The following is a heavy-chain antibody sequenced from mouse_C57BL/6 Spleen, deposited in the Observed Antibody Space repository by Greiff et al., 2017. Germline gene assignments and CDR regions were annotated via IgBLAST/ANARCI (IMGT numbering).Heavy chain of an antibody. CDR1: GYTFTSYG. V-gene: IGHV1-81*01. D-gene: IGHD1-1*01. J-gene: IGHJ1*03. CDR3: ARDLDYGSSSGYFDV. CDR2: IYPRSGNT. Sequence: QVQLQQSGAELARPGASVKLSCKASGYTFTSYGISWVKQRTGQGLEWIGEIYPRSGNTYYNEKFKGKATLTADKSSSTAYMELRSLTSEDSAVYVCARDLDYGSSSGYFDVWGTGTTVTVSS.